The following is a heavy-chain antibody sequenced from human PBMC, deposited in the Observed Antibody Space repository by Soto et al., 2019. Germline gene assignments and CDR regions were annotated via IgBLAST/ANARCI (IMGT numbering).Heavy chain of an antibody. CDR3: AKPGYCSGGSCLDAFDI. CDR1: GFTFSSYA. J-gene: IGHJ3*02. CDR2: ISGSGGST. V-gene: IGHV3-23*01. D-gene: IGHD2-15*01. Sequence: LRLSCAASGFTFSSYAMSWVRQAPGKGLEWVSAISGSGGSTYYADSVKGRFTISRDNSKNTLYLQMNSLRAEDTAAYYCAKPGYCSGGSCLDAFDIWGQGTMVTVSS.